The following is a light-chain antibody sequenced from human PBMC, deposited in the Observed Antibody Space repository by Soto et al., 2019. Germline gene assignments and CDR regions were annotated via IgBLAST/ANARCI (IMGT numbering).Light chain of an antibody. CDR1: SSDIGTYNY. CDR3: ASFTTSGTRV. CDR2: EVN. Sequence: QSFLTRPASVSGGPGQSSTVSCTGTSSDIGTYNYVSWYQQHPGKAPKVIIYEVNNRPSGVSNRFSGSKSGNTASLTISGLQAEDEADYYCASFTTSGTRVFGTGTKVTVL. J-gene: IGLJ1*01. V-gene: IGLV2-14*01.